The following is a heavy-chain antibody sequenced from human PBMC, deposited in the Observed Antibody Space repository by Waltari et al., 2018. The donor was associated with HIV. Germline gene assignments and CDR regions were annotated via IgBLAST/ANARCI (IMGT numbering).Heavy chain of an antibody. J-gene: IGHJ6*02. V-gene: IGHV1-8*01. D-gene: IGHD3-10*01. CDR1: GYTFTSYD. CDR2: MKPKSGNT. CDR3: ARYGPYVRPYYNTHTNYGMDV. Sequence: QVQLVQSGAEVKKPGASVKVSCKASGYTFTSYDINWVRQATGQGLEWMGWMKPKSGNTGYAQKFQGRVTMTRKTAISTAYMELSSLRAEDTAVYYCARYGPYVRPYYNTHTNYGMDVWGQGTTVTVSS.